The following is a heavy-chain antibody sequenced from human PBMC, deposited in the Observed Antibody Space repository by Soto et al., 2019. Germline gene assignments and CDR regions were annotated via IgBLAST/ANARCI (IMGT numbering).Heavy chain of an antibody. Sequence: QVQLVKSGAEVKKPGSSVKVSCKASGGTFSSYAISWVRQAPGQGLEWMGGIIPIFGTSNYAQKFQGRVTITADESTSTAYMGLSSLRSEDTAVYYCASLRTAYYDSSGYYYNGYFDYWGQGPLVTVSS. CDR3: ASLRTAYYDSSGYYYNGYFDY. CDR2: IIPIFGTS. CDR1: GGTFSSYA. V-gene: IGHV1-69*01. D-gene: IGHD3-22*01. J-gene: IGHJ4*02.